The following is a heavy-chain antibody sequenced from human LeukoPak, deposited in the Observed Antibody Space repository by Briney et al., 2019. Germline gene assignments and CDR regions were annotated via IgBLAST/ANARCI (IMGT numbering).Heavy chain of an antibody. CDR1: GFTFDDYA. D-gene: IGHD7-27*01. Sequence: PGRSLRLSCAASGFTFDDYAMHWVRQAPGKGLEWVSGISWNSGSIGYADSVKGRFTISRDNAKNSLYLQMNSLRAGDTALYYCAKDSHWGPFDYYYGMDVWGQGTTVTVSS. J-gene: IGHJ6*02. V-gene: IGHV3-9*01. CDR2: ISWNSGSI. CDR3: AKDSHWGPFDYYYGMDV.